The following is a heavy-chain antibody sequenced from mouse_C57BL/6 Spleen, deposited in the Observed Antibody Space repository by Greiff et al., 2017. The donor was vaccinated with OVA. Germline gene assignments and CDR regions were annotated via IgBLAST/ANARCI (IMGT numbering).Heavy chain of an antibody. Sequence: EVQLQESGPELVKPGASVKISCTASGYSFTDYNMNWVKQSNGKSLEWIGVINPNYGTTSYNQKFKGMATLTVDQSSSTAYMQLNSLTSEDSAVYYCARSPYGNYVWFAYWGQGTLVTVSA. CDR3: ARSPYGNYVWFAY. J-gene: IGHJ3*01. V-gene: IGHV1-39*01. CDR2: INPNYGTT. D-gene: IGHD2-1*01. CDR1: GYSFTDYN.